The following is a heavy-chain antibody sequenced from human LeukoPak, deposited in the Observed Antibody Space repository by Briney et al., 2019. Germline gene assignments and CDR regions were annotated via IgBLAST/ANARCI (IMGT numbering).Heavy chain of an antibody. CDR3: ARDFELSH. D-gene: IGHD3-16*02. CDR1: GFTFSSYG. Sequence: EAGGSLRRSCAASGFTFSSYGMHWVRQAPGKGLEWVALIWYDGSSKHYADSVRGRFTISRDNSKNTLYLQMNSLRAEDTAVYYCARDFELSHWGQGTLVTVSS. V-gene: IGHV3-33*01. J-gene: IGHJ4*02. CDR2: IWYDGSSK.